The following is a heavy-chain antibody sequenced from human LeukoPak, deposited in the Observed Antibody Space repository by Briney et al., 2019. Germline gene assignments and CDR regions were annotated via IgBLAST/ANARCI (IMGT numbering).Heavy chain of an antibody. J-gene: IGHJ4*02. CDR2: ISSSSSYI. V-gene: IGHV3-21*01. Sequence: GGSLRLSCAASGFTFSSYSMNWVRQAPGKGLEWVSFISSSSSYIYYADSVKGRFTISRDNAKNSLYLQMNSLRAEDTAVYYCARDQAVELWLMFFDYWGQGTLVTVSS. D-gene: IGHD6-19*01. CDR1: GFTFSSYS. CDR3: ARDQAVELWLMFFDY.